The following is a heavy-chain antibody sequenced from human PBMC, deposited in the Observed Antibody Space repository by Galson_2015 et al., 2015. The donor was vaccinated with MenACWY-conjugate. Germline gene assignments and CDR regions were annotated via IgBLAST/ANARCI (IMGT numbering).Heavy chain of an antibody. CDR3: ARVLDYYGSGTFGFVY. D-gene: IGHD3-10*01. CDR1: GYSISTGYY. CDR2: MYHSGGT. Sequence: ETLSLTCTVSGYSISTGYYWGWIRQPPGKGLEWIGSMYHSGGTFYNASLKSRVTISVDTSRNQFSLNLRSVTAADTAVYYCARVLDYYGSGTFGFVYCGQGILVTVSS. V-gene: IGHV4-38-2*02. J-gene: IGHJ4*02.